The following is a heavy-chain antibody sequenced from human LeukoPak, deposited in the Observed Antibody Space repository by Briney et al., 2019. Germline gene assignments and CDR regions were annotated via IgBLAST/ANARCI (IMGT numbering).Heavy chain of an antibody. Sequence: ASVKVSCKVSGYTLTELSMHWVRQAPGKGLEWMGGFDPEDGETIYAQKFQGRVTMTGDTSTDTAYMELSSLRSEDTAVYYCATTIVAREDYYYYMDVWGKGTTVTVSS. D-gene: IGHD5-12*01. CDR3: ATTIVAREDYYYYMDV. J-gene: IGHJ6*03. CDR1: GYTLTELS. CDR2: FDPEDGET. V-gene: IGHV1-24*01.